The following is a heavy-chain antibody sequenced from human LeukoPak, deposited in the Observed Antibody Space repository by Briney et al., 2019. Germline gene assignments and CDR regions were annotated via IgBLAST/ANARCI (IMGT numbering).Heavy chain of an antibody. J-gene: IGHJ6*03. CDR3: ARVGDSSGYYLGTFNYYYYYYMDV. CDR1: GGSISSYY. Sequence: PSETLSLTCTVSGGSISSYYWSWIRQPAGKGLEWIGRIYTSGGTNYNPSLKSRVTISVDTSKNQFSLKLSSVTAADTAVYYCARVGDSSGYYLGTFNYYYYYYMDVWGKGTTVTVSS. CDR2: IYTSGGT. D-gene: IGHD3-22*01. V-gene: IGHV4-4*07.